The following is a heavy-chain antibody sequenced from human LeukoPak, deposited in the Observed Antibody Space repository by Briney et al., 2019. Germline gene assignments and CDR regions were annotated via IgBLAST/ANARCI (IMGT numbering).Heavy chain of an antibody. CDR1: GGSISSGGYS. CDR2: IYHSGST. V-gene: IGHV4-30-2*01. Sequence: SQTLSLTCAVSGGSISSGGYSWSWIRQPPGKGLEWIGYIYHSGSTYYNPSLKSRVIISVDRSKNQFSLKLSSVTAADTAVYYCARGGDGTRIDYWGQGTLVTVSS. CDR3: ARGGDGTRIDY. J-gene: IGHJ4*02. D-gene: IGHD5-24*01.